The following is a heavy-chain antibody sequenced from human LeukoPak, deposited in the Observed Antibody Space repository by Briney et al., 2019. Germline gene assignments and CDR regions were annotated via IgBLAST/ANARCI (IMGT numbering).Heavy chain of an antibody. D-gene: IGHD2-15*01. CDR2: ISSSSSYI. J-gene: IGHJ5*02. CDR1: GFTFSSYS. V-gene: IGHV3-21*01. CDR3: ARDLAPIVVVVAATGWWCDP. Sequence: GGSLRLSCAASGFTFSSYSMNWVRQAPGKGLEWVSSISSSSSYIYYADSVKGRFTISRDNAKNSLYLQMNSLRAEDTAVYYCARDLAPIVVVVAATGWWCDPWGQGTLVTVSS.